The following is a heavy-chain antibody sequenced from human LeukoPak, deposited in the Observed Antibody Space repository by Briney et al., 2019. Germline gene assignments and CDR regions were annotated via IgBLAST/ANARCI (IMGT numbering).Heavy chain of an antibody. CDR3: TRDRAYKTFDY. J-gene: IGHJ4*02. CDR1: GFTFSSSW. D-gene: IGHD3-16*01. V-gene: IGHV3-7*04. Sequence: PGGSLRLSCAASGFTFSSSWMTWVRQAPGKGLEWGAVIRPDGSEAAYVDSVIGRFTISRDNAKNSLFLQMISLGVEDTAVYYCTRDRAYKTFDYWGQGALVTVSS. CDR2: IRPDGSEA.